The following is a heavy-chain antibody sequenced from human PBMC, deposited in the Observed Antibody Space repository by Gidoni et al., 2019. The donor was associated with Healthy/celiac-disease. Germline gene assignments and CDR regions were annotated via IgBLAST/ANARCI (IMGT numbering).Heavy chain of an antibody. J-gene: IGHJ4*02. CDR1: GFTFSRYA. CDR3: AKGAERGYYDSSGYYQLPYYFDY. D-gene: IGHD3-22*01. Sequence: EVQLLESGGGLVQPGGSLRLSCAASGFTFSRYAMSWVRQAPGKGLEWVSAISGSGGSTYYADSVKGRFTISRDNSKNTLYLQMNSLRAEDTAVYYCAKGAERGYYDSSGYYQLPYYFDYWGQGTLVTVSS. V-gene: IGHV3-23*01. CDR2: ISGSGGST.